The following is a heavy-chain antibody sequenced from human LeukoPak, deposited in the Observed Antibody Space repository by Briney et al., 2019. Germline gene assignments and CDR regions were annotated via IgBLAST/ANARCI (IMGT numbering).Heavy chain of an antibody. CDR1: GFTFRTYT. CDR3: ARGSFGAGAGATMDDAFDM. V-gene: IGHV3-30-3*01. Sequence: GGSLRLSCAASGFTFRTYTMHWVRQAPGKGLEWVAVISFDGSNKYYADSVKGRFTISRDTSKSTLYLQMNSLRAEDTAVYYCARGSFGAGAGATMDDAFDMWGHGTMVTVSS. CDR2: ISFDGSNK. J-gene: IGHJ3*02. D-gene: IGHD1-26*01.